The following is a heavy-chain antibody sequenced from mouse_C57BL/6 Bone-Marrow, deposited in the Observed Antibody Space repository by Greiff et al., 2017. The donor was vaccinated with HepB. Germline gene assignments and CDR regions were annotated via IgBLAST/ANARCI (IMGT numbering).Heavy chain of an antibody. V-gene: IGHV5-6*01. Sequence: EVKLVESGGDLVKPGGSLKLSCAASGFTFSSYGMSWVRQTPDKRLEWVATISSGGSYTYYPDSVKGRFTISRDNAKNTLYLQMSSLKSEDTAMYYCARQALLLYHYWGQGTTLTVSS. CDR3: ARQALLLYHY. D-gene: IGHD2-12*01. CDR2: ISSGGSYT. CDR1: GFTFSSYG. J-gene: IGHJ2*01.